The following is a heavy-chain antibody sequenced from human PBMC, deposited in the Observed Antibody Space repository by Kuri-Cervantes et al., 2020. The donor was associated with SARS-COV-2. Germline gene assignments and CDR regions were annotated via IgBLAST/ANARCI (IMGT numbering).Heavy chain of an antibody. D-gene: IGHD2-2*01. Sequence: ASVNVSCKASGYTFTGYYMHWVRQAPGQGLEWMGWINPNSGGTNYAQKFHGRVTMTRDTSISTAYMELSRLRSDDTAVYYCARGYCSSTSRHYYYYYMDVWGKGTTVTVSS. V-gene: IGHV1-2*02. CDR1: GYTFTGYY. CDR3: ARGYCSSTSRHYYYYYMDV. J-gene: IGHJ6*03. CDR2: INPNSGGT.